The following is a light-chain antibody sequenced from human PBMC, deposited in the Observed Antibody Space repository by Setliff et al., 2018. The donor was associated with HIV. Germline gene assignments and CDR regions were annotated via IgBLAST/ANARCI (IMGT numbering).Light chain of an antibody. CDR2: EVS. CDR3: CSYAGSSTVV. V-gene: IGLV2-23*02. Sequence: SALTQPASVSGSPGQSITISCTGTSSDVGTYNLVSWYQQHPGKAPKLMIYEVSKRPSGVSNRFSGSKSGNTASLTISGLQAEDEADYYCCSYAGSSTVVFGGGT. J-gene: IGLJ2*01. CDR1: SSDVGTYNL.